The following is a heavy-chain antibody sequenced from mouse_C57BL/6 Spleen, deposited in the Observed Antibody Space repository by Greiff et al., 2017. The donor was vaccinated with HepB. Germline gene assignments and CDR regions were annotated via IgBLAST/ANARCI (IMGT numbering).Heavy chain of an antibody. J-gene: IGHJ4*01. CDR3: AREVTTVGDYYAMDY. CDR2: IYPGGGYT. V-gene: IGHV1-63*01. D-gene: IGHD1-1*01. Sequence: VQLQQSGAELVRPGTSLKLSCKASGYTFTNYWIGWAKQRPGHGLEWIGDIYPGGGYTNYNEKFKGKATLTADKSSSTAYMQLSSLTSEDSAIYYCAREVTTVGDYYAMDYWGQGTSVTVSS. CDR1: GYTFTNYW.